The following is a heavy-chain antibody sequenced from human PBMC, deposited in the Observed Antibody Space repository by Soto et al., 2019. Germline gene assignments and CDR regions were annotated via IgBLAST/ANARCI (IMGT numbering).Heavy chain of an antibody. D-gene: IGHD4-17*01. CDR1: GGSISSYY. Sequence: ETLSLTCTVSGGSISSYYWSWIRQPPGKGLEWIGYIYYSGSTNYNPSLKSRVTISVDTSKNQFSLKLSSVTAADTAVYYCAREEFYGDYYYFDYWGQGTLVTVSS. CDR2: IYYSGST. V-gene: IGHV4-59*01. J-gene: IGHJ4*02. CDR3: AREEFYGDYYYFDY.